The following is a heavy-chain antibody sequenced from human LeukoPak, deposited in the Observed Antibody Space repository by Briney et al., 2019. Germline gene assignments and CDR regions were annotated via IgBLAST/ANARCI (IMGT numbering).Heavy chain of an antibody. CDR1: GYTFTSYD. Sequence: GASVKVSCKASGYTFTSYDINWVRQATGQGLEWMGWMNPNSGNTGYAQKFQGRVTMTRNTSISTAYMELRSLRSDDTAVYYCARQKMGYGLWENWGQGILVTVSS. V-gene: IGHV1-8*01. D-gene: IGHD1-26*01. J-gene: IGHJ4*02. CDR2: MNPNSGNT. CDR3: ARQKMGYGLWEN.